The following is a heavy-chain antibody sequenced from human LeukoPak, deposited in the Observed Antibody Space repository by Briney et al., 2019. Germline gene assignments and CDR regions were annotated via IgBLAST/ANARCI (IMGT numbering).Heavy chain of an antibody. D-gene: IGHD5-24*01. CDR3: ASRDKGYYYGMDV. CDR1: GFTVSTNY. Sequence: GGSLRLSCAASGFTVSTNYMSWVRHTPGKGLERVSLIYSGGSTYYADSVKGRFTISRDNSKNTPYLQMNSLRAEDTAVYYCASRDKGYYYGMDVWGQGTTVTVSS. J-gene: IGHJ6*02. V-gene: IGHV3-66*01. CDR2: IYSGGST.